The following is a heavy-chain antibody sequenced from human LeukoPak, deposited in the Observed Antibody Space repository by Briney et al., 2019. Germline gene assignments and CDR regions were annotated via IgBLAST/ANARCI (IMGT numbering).Heavy chain of an antibody. CDR2: ISWNSGSI. D-gene: IGHD3-16*02. J-gene: IGHJ3*02. CDR3: ATDRLRLGELSTHDAFDI. CDR1: GFTFDDYA. Sequence: GRSLRLSCAASGFTFDDYAMHWVRQAPGKGLEWVSGISWNSGSIGYADSVKGRFTISRDNAKNSLYLQMNSLRAEDTAVYYCATDRLRLGELSTHDAFDIWRQATMVTVSS. V-gene: IGHV3-9*01.